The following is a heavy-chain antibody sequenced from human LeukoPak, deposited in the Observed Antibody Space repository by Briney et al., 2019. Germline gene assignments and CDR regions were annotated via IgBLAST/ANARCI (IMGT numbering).Heavy chain of an antibody. D-gene: IGHD2-15*01. V-gene: IGHV3-7*01. CDR1: GFTFSSYW. CDR3: VRDKRAAETPYNWFDP. J-gene: IGHJ5*02. CDR2: IKQEGSDI. Sequence: GGSLRLSCAASGFTFSSYWMSWVRQAPGKGLEWVANIKQEGSDINYVDSVKGRFTISRDNAKNTLYLQMTSLRAEDTAVYYCVRDKRAAETPYNWFDPWGQGTLVAVSS.